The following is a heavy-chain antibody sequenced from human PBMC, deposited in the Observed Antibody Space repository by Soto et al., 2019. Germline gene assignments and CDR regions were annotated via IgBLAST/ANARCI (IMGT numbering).Heavy chain of an antibody. CDR1: GYTFTGYY. Sequence: ASVKVSCKDSGYTFTGYYMHWVRQAPGQGLEWMGWINPNSGGTNYAQKFQGRVTMTRDTSISTAYMELSRLRSDDTAVYYCARVDTAMGRGGMDVWGQGTTVTVSS. CDR3: ARVDTAMGRGGMDV. D-gene: IGHD5-18*01. V-gene: IGHV1-2*02. J-gene: IGHJ6*02. CDR2: INPNSGGT.